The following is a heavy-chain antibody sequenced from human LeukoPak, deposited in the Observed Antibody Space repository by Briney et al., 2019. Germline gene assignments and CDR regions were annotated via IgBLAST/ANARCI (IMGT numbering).Heavy chain of an antibody. Sequence: SVKVSCKASGGTFSSYAISWVRQAPGQGLEWTGGIIPIFGTANYAQKFQGRVTITADESTSTAYMELSSLRSEDTAVYYCARGVAAPGHWFDPWGQGTLVTVSS. J-gene: IGHJ5*02. V-gene: IGHV1-69*01. CDR2: IIPIFGTA. CDR3: ARGVAAPGHWFDP. CDR1: GGTFSSYA.